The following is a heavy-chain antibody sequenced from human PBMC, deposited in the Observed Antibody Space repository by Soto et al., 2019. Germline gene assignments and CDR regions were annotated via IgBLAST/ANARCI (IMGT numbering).Heavy chain of an antibody. V-gene: IGHV4-34*01. Sequence: QVQLQQWGAGLLKPSETLSLTCAVYGGSFSGYYWSWIRQPPGKGLEWIGEINHSGSTNYNPSLKGRVTISVDPSKNQFSLKLSSVNAADTAVYYCARGETDVVVRRMDVWGKGTTVTVSS. CDR3: ARGETDVVVRRMDV. CDR2: INHSGST. D-gene: IGHD2-2*01. J-gene: IGHJ6*04. CDR1: GGSFSGYY.